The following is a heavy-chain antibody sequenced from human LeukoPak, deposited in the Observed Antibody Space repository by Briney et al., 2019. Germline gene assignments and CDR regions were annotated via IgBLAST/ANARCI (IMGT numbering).Heavy chain of an antibody. CDR3: ARHPGWSSSYYCDH. J-gene: IGHJ4*02. CDR1: GFTFSGYW. Sequence: TGGSLRLSCAASGFTFSGYWMHWVRHAPGKGLVWVSRSNGDGSIKTYADSVEGRFTNPTENAKNTLDLQVNSLRAEDTSVYYCARHPGWSSSYYCDHWGKGTLVPVSS. CDR2: SNGDGSIK. D-gene: IGHD1-26*01. V-gene: IGHV3-74*01.